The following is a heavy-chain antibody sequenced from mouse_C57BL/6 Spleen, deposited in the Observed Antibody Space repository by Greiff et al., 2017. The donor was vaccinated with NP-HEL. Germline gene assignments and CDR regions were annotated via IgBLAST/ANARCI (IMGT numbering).Heavy chain of an antibody. V-gene: IGHV1-15*01. CDR1: GYTFTDYE. J-gene: IGHJ4*01. CDR2: IDPETGGT. CDR3: TRWGGAMGY. Sequence: QVQLQQSGAELVRPGASVTLSCKASGYTFTDYEMHWVKQTPVHGLEWIGAIDPETGGTAYNQKFKGKAILTADKSSSTAYMELRSLPSEDSAVYYCTRWGGAMGYWGQGTSVTVSS.